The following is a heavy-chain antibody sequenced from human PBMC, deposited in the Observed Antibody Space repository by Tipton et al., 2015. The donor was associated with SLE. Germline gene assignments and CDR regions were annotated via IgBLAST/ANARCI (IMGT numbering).Heavy chain of an antibody. CDR1: GSTFDDYA. CDR3: AKDITYYYGSGSRFDY. D-gene: IGHD3-10*01. Sequence: SLRLSCAASGSTFDDYAMHWVRQAPGKGLEWVSGISWNSGSIGYADSVKGRFTISRDNAKNSLYLQMNSLRAEDTALYYCAKDITYYYGSGSRFDYWGQGTLVTVSS. V-gene: IGHV3-9*01. J-gene: IGHJ4*02. CDR2: ISWNSGSI.